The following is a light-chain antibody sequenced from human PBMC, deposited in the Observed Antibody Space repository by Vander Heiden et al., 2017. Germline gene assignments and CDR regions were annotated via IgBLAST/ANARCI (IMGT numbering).Light chain of an antibody. CDR3: GTWDSSLSNAV. V-gene: IGLV1-51*01. CDR2: DNN. J-gene: IGLJ1*01. CDR1: SSNIGKNY. Sequence: PSVSAAPGQKVTISCSGSSSNIGKNYVSWYQQVPGTAPKLLIYDNNKRPSGIPDRFSGSKSGTSATLGITGLQTGDEADYYCGTWDSSLSNAVFGTRTKVTVL.